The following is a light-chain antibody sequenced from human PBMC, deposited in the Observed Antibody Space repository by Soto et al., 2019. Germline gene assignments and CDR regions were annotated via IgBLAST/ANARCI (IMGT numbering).Light chain of an antibody. CDR1: QTISSW. V-gene: IGKV1-5*01. J-gene: IGKJ1*01. CDR2: DAS. Sequence: DIQMTQSPSTLSGSVGDRVTITCRASQTISSWLAWYQQKPGKAPSLLIFDASTLHSGVPSRFSGSGSGTDFTLTISSLQPDDFATYYCQQFAISTTFGQGTKVDNK. CDR3: QQFAISTT.